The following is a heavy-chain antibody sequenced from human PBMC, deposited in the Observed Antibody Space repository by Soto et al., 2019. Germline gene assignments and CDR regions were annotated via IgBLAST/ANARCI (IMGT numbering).Heavy chain of an antibody. J-gene: IGHJ6*02. CDR2: INPNSGGT. V-gene: IGHV1-2*04. D-gene: IGHD5-18*01. CDR3: ARDQGLYSYGPPDYYYYGMDV. CDR1: GYTFTGYS. Sequence: ASVKVSCKASGYTFTGYSMHWVRQAPGQGLEWMGWINPNSGGTNYAQKFQGWVTMTRDTSISTAYMELSRLRSDDTAVYYCARDQGLYSYGPPDYYYYGMDVWGQGTTVTVSS.